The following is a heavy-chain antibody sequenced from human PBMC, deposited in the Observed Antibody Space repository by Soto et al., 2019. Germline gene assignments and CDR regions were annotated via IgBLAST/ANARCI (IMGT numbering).Heavy chain of an antibody. CDR1: GGSFSGYY. Sequence: QVQLQQWGAGLLKHSETLSLTCAVYGGSFSGYYWSWIRQPPGKGLEWIGEINHSGSTNYNPSLKSRVTMSADTSKGQFSLKLSAVTAADTAVYYCARGRCSATYCYSNFDSWGQGTLVTVSS. CDR2: INHSGST. D-gene: IGHD2-15*01. CDR3: ARGRCSATYCYSNFDS. V-gene: IGHV4-34*01. J-gene: IGHJ4*02.